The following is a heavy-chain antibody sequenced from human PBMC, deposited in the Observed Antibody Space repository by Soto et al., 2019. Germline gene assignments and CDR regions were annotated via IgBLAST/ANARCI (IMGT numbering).Heavy chain of an antibody. J-gene: IGHJ6*02. V-gene: IGHV5-51*01. CDR2: IYPGDSDT. CDR3: ARNRLRQYYYGMDV. CDR1: GYSFANYW. Sequence: PGESLKISCQGSGYSFANYWISWVRKMPGKGLEWVGAIYPGDSDTRYSPSFRGKVTISADKSISHVYLQWSSLKASDTAMYYCARNRLRQYYYGMDVWDQGTTIPVSS. D-gene: IGHD3-10*01.